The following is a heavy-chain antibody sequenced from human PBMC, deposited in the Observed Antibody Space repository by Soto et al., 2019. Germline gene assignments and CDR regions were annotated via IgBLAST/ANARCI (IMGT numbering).Heavy chain of an antibody. CDR2: ISAYNGNT. D-gene: IGHD1-26*01. J-gene: IGHJ4*02. CDR3: ARDYGNSGSYYFDY. Sequence: XXVKVSCKASGYTFTSYGISWVRHAPGQGLEWMGWISAYNGNTNYAQKLQGRVTMTTDTSTSTAYMELRSLRPDDTAVYYCARDYGNSGSYYFDYWGQGTLVTVSS. V-gene: IGHV1-18*01. CDR1: GYTFTSYG.